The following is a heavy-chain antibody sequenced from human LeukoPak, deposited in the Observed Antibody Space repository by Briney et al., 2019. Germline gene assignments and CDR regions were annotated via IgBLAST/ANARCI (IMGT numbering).Heavy chain of an antibody. CDR1: GGSISSGGYY. J-gene: IGHJ3*02. V-gene: IGHV4-31*03. Sequence: SSQTLSLTCTVFGGSISSGGYYWSWIRQHPGKGLEWIGYIYYSGSTYYNPSLKSRVTISVDTSKNQFSLKLSSVTAADTAVYYCARPYDRGAFDIWGQGTMVTVSS. CDR2: IYYSGST. CDR3: ARPYDRGAFDI. D-gene: IGHD3-16*01.